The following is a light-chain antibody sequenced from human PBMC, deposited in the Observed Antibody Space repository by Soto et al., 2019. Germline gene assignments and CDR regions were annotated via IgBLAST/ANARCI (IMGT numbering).Light chain of an antibody. CDR2: EDI. Sequence: QSVLTQPPSASGCPGQSVTISCTGSSSDVGGYNYVSWYQKHPGKAPKLLIYEDIKRPSGVPDRFSGSKSGNTASLTVSGLRAEDEADYYCSSFASNTRPMVFGGGTQLTVL. CDR1: SSDVGGYNY. CDR3: SSFASNTRPMV. V-gene: IGLV2-8*01. J-gene: IGLJ3*02.